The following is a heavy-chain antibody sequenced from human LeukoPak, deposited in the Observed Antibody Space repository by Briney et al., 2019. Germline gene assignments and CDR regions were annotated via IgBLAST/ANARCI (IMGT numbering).Heavy chain of an antibody. CDR3: AREQQLVHTYYYYYYYMDV. J-gene: IGHJ6*03. Sequence: WASVKVSCKASGYTFTFYYMHWVRRAPGQGLEWMGWINPNSGGTNYAQKFQGRVTMTRDTSISTAYMELSRLRSDDTAVYYCAREQQLVHTYYYYYYYMDVWGKGTTVTVSS. CDR2: INPNSGGT. V-gene: IGHV1-2*02. CDR1: GYTFTFYY. D-gene: IGHD6-13*01.